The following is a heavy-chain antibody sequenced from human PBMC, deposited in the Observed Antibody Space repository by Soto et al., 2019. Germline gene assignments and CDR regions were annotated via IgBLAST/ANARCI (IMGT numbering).Heavy chain of an antibody. D-gene: IGHD5-12*01. V-gene: IGHV3-33*01. CDR3: AREVIDSGYDSYYYYYMDV. CDR2: IWYDGSNK. J-gene: IGHJ6*03. CDR1: GFTFSSYG. Sequence: QVQLVESGGGVVQPGRSLRLSCAASGFTFSSYGMHWVRQAPGKGLEWVAVIWYDGSNKYYADSVKGRFTISRDNSKNPLYLQMNSLRAEDTAVYYCAREVIDSGYDSYYYYYMDVWGKGTTVTVSS.